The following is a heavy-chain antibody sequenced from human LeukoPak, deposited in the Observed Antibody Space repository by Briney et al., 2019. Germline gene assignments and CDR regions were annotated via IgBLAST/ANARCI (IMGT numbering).Heavy chain of an antibody. CDR3: AKERDMVATGSFDY. J-gene: IGHJ4*02. D-gene: IGHD5-12*01. CDR2: IIPIFGTA. Sequence: GASVKVSCKASGGTFSSYATSWVRQAPGQGLEWMGGIIPIFGTANSAQKFQGRVTITADESTSTAYMELRSLRSDDTAVYYCAKERDMVATGSFDYWGQGTLVTVSS. CDR1: GGTFSSYA. V-gene: IGHV1-69*13.